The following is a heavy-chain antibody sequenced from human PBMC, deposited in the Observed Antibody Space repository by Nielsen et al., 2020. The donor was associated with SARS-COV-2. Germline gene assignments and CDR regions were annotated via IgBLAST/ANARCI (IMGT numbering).Heavy chain of an antibody. CDR2: ITHTGRT. J-gene: IGHJ6*02. CDR1: SGSLSGNY. CDR3: ATGIGPDYGDYVGHYSMDV. Sequence: SETLSLTCGVYSGSLSGNYWSWIRQPPGKGLEWVGEITHTGRTTYNPSLKSRVSISVDRSKNQFSLKLRSVTAADTAVYYCATGIGPDYGDYVGHYSMDVWGQGTTVTVS. D-gene: IGHD4-17*01. V-gene: IGHV4-34*01.